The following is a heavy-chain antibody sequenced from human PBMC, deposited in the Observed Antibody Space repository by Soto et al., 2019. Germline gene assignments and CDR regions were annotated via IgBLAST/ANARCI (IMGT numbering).Heavy chain of an antibody. D-gene: IGHD2-15*01. Sequence: QVQLVQSGAKEKKPGASVKVSCKASGYTFTSYAMHWVRQAPGQRLEWMGWINAGNGNTKYSQKFQGRVTITRDTSASTAYMELSSLRSEDTAVYYCARTIATAKNGYGVVGWFDPWGQGTLVTVSS. V-gene: IGHV1-3*05. CDR2: INAGNGNT. CDR1: GYTFTSYA. CDR3: ARTIATAKNGYGVVGWFDP. J-gene: IGHJ5*02.